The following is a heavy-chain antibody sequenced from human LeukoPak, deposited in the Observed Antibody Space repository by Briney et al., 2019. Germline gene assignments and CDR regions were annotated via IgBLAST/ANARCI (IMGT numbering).Heavy chain of an antibody. V-gene: IGHV1-2*02. Sequence: ASVKVSCKASGYTFTGYYMHWVGQAPGQGLEWMGWINPNSGGTNYAQKFQGRVTMTRDTSISTAYMELSRLRSDDTAVYYCARTGDTAMVTGFDSWGQGTLVTVSS. J-gene: IGHJ4*02. CDR3: ARTGDTAMVTGFDS. D-gene: IGHD5-18*01. CDR1: GYTFTGYY. CDR2: INPNSGGT.